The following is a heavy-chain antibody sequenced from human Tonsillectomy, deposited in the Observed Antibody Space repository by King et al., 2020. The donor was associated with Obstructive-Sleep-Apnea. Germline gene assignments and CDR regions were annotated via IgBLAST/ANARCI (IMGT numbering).Heavy chain of an antibody. CDR1: GFTFSSYG. CDR3: AKFYGLWFGELFPDY. J-gene: IGHJ4*02. V-gene: IGHV3-30*18. Sequence: VQLVESGGGVVQPGRSLRLSCAASGFTFSSYGMHWVRQAPGKGLEWVAVISYDGSNKYYADSVKGRFTISRDNSKKTLYLQMNSLRAEDTAVYYCAKFYGLWFGELFPDYWGQGTLVTVSS. CDR2: ISYDGSNK. D-gene: IGHD3-10*01.